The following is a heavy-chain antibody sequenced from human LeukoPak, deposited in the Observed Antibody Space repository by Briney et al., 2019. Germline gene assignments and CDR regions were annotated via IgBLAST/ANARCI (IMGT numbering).Heavy chain of an antibody. CDR3: AKDGGYGSGSYYPDY. Sequence: GGSLRLSCSASGFTFNTYTMHWVRQAPGKGLEWVSSISGGAGGAAYADSVKGRFTMSRDNSKNTLYLQMNSLRADDTAVYYCAKDGGYGSGSYYPDYWGQGTLVTVSS. V-gene: IGHV3-23*01. CDR1: GFTFNTYT. D-gene: IGHD3-10*01. J-gene: IGHJ4*02. CDR2: ISGGAGGA.